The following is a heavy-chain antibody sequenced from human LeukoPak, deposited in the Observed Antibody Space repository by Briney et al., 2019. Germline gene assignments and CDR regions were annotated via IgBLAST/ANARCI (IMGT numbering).Heavy chain of an antibody. CDR1: GFSFSGHW. V-gene: IGHV3-74*01. J-gene: IGHJ4*02. CDR2: ISPTGSTT. Sequence: AGGSLRLSCTASGFSFSGHWMHWARQLPGKGLVWVSRISPTGSTTSYADSVKGRFTVSRDNAKNTLYLQVNNLRAEDTAVYYCARGPNSNWSGLDFWGQGTLHTVSS. D-gene: IGHD6-6*01. CDR3: ARGPNSNWSGLDF.